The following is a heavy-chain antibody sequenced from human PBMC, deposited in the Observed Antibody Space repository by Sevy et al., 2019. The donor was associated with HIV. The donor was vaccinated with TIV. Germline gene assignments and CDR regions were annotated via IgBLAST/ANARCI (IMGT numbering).Heavy chain of an antibody. Sequence: GGCLRLSCAASGFTFSSYAMSWVRQAPGKGLEWVSAISGSGGSTYYADSVKGRFTISRDNSKNTLYLQMNSLRAEDTAVYYCAKGGCSSTSCYYYYYYYMDVWGKGTTVTVSS. CDR1: GFTFSSYA. D-gene: IGHD2-2*01. CDR3: AKGGCSSTSCYYYYYYYMDV. V-gene: IGHV3-23*01. CDR2: ISGSGGST. J-gene: IGHJ6*03.